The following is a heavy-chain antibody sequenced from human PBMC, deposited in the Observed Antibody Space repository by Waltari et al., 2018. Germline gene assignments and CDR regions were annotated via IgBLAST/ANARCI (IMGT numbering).Heavy chain of an antibody. D-gene: IGHD2-15*01. J-gene: IGHJ3*02. CDR2: IYYSGRT. CDR3: ARQSATDAFDI. Sequence: QLQLQESGPGLVKPSETLSLTCTVSGGSISSSSYYWGWIRQPPGKGLEWIGSIYYSGRTYYTPSLKRRGTIAVDTSKNQFSLKLSSVTAADTAVYYCARQSATDAFDIWGQGTMVTVSS. CDR1: GGSISSSSYY. V-gene: IGHV4-39*01.